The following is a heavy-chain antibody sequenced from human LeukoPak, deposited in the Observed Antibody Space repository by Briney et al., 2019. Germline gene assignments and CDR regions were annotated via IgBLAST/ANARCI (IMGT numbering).Heavy chain of an antibody. V-gene: IGHV3-7*01. CDR3: ARDLTVNFYYYYYMDV. Sequence: PGGSLRLSCAASGFTFSSYWMSWVRQAPGKGLEWVANIKQDGSEKYYVDSVKGRFTISRDNAKNSLYLQMNSLRAEDTAVYYCARDLTVNFYYYYYMDVWGKGTTVTISS. J-gene: IGHJ6*03. D-gene: IGHD4-17*01. CDR2: IKQDGSEK. CDR1: GFTFSSYW.